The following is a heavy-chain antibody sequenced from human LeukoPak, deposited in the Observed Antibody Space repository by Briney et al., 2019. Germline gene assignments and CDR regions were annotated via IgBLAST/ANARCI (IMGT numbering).Heavy chain of an antibody. D-gene: IGHD5-12*01. Sequence: SETLSLTCTVSGGSISSYYGSWIRQPPGKGLEWIGYIYTSGSTNYNPSLKSRVTMSVDTSKNQFSLKLSSVTAADTAVYYCARAPSGPDYYYYYMDVWGKGTTVTVSS. J-gene: IGHJ6*03. CDR1: GGSISSYY. V-gene: IGHV4-4*08. CDR3: ARAPSGPDYYYYYMDV. CDR2: IYTSGST.